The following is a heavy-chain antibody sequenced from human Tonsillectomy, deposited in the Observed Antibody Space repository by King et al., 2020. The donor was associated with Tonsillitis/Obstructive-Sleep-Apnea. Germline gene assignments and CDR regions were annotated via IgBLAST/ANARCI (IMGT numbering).Heavy chain of an antibody. CDR2: IYYGGST. CDR1: GGSISSGGYY. J-gene: IGHJ6*03. Sequence: QLQESGPGLVKPSQTLSLTCTVSGGSISSGGYYWSWIRQHPGKGLECIVYIYYGGSTYYNPSLKSLVTISVDTSKNQFSLKLSSVTAADTAVYYCARMYYYGSGSYYNEGYYYYMDVWGKGTTVTVSS. D-gene: IGHD3-10*01. V-gene: IGHV4-31*01. CDR3: ARMYYYGSGSYYNEGYYYYMDV.